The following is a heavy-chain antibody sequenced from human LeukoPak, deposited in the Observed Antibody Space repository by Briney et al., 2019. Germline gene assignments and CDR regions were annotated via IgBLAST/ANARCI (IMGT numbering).Heavy chain of an antibody. D-gene: IGHD3-16*01. CDR2: ISHSGSS. J-gene: IGHJ4*02. Sequence: KPSETLSLTCAVTGGSFSDYYWSWIRQSPGKGLERIAEISHSGSSKYNPSLKSRVAISVDTSKNQFSLKLGSVTAADTAVYYCVRGVRSWGRKVLDHWGQGTLVTVSS. V-gene: IGHV4-34*01. CDR3: VRGVRSWGRKVLDH. CDR1: GGSFSDYY.